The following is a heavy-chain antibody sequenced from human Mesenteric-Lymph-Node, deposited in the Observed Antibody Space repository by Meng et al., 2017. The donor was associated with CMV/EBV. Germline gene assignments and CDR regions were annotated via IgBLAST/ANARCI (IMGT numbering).Heavy chain of an antibody. Sequence: LSLTCAASGFTFSNYWIHWVRQTPGMGLVWVSRINTDGSITTYADSVRGRFTISRDNAKNTLYLQMNSLRAEDTALYYCTREGGRGWFDPWGQGTLVTVSS. J-gene: IGHJ5*02. CDR2: INTDGSIT. CDR1: GFTFSNYW. CDR3: TREGGRGWFDP. V-gene: IGHV3-74*01. D-gene: IGHD3-16*01.